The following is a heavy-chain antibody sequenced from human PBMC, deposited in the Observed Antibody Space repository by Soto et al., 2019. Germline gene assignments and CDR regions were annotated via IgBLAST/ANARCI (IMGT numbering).Heavy chain of an antibody. Sequence: VQLLESGGGLIQPGGSLRLSCAASGFTFSYGIHWLRQAPGKDLAWVAYISYDSSNKFYGDSVKGRFTISRDNSKNTQFLQMNSLRAEDTAVYYCAKLVIGYCSGNTCDDYWGQGTLVAVSS. CDR1: GFTFSYG. J-gene: IGHJ4*02. D-gene: IGHD2-15*01. CDR3: AKLVIGYCSGNTCDDY. V-gene: IGHV3-30*18. CDR2: ISYDSSNK.